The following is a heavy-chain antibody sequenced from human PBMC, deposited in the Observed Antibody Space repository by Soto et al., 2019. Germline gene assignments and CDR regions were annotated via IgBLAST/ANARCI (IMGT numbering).Heavy chain of an antibody. Sequence: ASVKVSCKASGYTFTSYGISWVRQAPGQGLEWMGWISAYNGNTNYAQKLQGRVTMTTDTSTSTAYMELRSLRSDDTAVYYCARTRGTGALISGSYLGFDYWGQGTLVTVSS. CDR2: ISAYNGNT. CDR1: GYTFTSYG. CDR3: ARTRGTGALISGSYLGFDY. V-gene: IGHV1-18*01. J-gene: IGHJ4*02. D-gene: IGHD1-26*01.